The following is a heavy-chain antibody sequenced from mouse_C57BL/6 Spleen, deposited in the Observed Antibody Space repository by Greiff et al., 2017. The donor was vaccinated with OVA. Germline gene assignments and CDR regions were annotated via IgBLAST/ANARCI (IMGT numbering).Heavy chain of an antibody. J-gene: IGHJ4*01. CDR1: GYAFSSSW. D-gene: IGHD1-1*01. CDR2: IYPGDGDT. V-gene: IGHV1-82*01. Sequence: VQLQQSGPELVKPGASVKISCKASGYAFSSSWMNWVKQRPGKGLEWIGRIYPGDGDTNYNGKFKGKATLTADKSSSTAYMQLSSLTSEDSAVYFCARFYYGSDYYAMDYWGQGTSVTVSS. CDR3: ARFYYGSDYYAMDY.